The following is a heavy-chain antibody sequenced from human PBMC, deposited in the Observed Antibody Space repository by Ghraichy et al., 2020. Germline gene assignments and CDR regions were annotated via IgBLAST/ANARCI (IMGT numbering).Heavy chain of an antibody. Sequence: SETLSLTCTVSGGSISSYYWSWIRQPPGKGLEWIGYIYYSGSTNYNPSLKSRVTISVDTSKNQFSLKLSSVTAADTAVYYCARHERLYYGSGSYFSGFDYWGQGTLVTVSS. CDR3: ARHERLYYGSGSYFSGFDY. D-gene: IGHD3-10*01. J-gene: IGHJ4*02. CDR1: GGSISSYY. V-gene: IGHV4-59*08. CDR2: IYYSGST.